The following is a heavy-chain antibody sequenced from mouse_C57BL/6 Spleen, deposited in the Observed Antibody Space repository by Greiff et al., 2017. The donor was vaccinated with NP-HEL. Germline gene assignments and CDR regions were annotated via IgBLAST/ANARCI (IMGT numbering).Heavy chain of an antibody. CDR2: IDPSDSYT. V-gene: IGHV1-59*01. CDR1: GYTFTSYW. J-gene: IGHJ3*01. Sequence: QVQLQQPGAELVRPGTSVKLSCKASGYTFTSYWMHWVKQRPGQGLEWIGVIDPSDSYTNYNQKFKGKATLTVDTSSSTAYMELHSLTSEDSAVYFCAREDGYEDWFAYWGQGTLVTVSA. CDR3: AREDGYEDWFAY. D-gene: IGHD2-2*01.